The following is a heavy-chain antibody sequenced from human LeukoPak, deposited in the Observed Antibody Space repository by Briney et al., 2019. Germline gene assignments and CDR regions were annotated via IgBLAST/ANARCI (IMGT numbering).Heavy chain of an antibody. J-gene: IGHJ6*02. V-gene: IGHV3-23*01. CDR1: GFTFSIYA. CDR3: TRDDVLSGYVPYYYAMDV. D-gene: IGHD5-12*01. CDR2: LNENGGNT. Sequence: GGSLRLSCAASGFTFSIYAMSWVRQAPGKGLAWVSGLNENGGNTFYADSVKGRFTISRDNPVDTVFLQMNSLRADDTAVYYCTRDDVLSGYVPYYYAMDVWGQGTTVTVSS.